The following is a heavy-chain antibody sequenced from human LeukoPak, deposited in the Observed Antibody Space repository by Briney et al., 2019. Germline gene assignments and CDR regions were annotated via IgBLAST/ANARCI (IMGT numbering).Heavy chain of an antibody. CDR1: GGSFSGYY. J-gene: IGHJ6*02. CDR2: INHSGST. CDR3: ACSSTNYYYYGMDV. Sequence: PSVTLSLTCAVYGGSFSGYYWSWIRQPPGKGLEWIGEINHSGSTNYNPSLKSRVTISVDTSKNQFSLKLSSVTAADTAVYYCACSSTNYYYYGMDVWGQGTTVTVSS. D-gene: IGHD2-2*01. V-gene: IGHV4-34*01.